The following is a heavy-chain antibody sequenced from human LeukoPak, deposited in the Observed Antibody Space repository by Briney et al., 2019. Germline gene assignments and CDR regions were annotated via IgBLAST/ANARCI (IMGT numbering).Heavy chain of an antibody. CDR2: ISSSGSTI. CDR1: GFTFSDYY. D-gene: IGHD4-17*01. CDR3: ARDYADYGDYIYFDY. V-gene: IGHV3-11*04. J-gene: IGHJ4*02. Sequence: PGGSLRLSXAASGFTFSDYYMSWIRQAPGKGLEWVSYISSSGSTIYYADSVKGRFTISRDNAKNSLYLQMNSLRAEDTAVYYCARDYADYGDYIYFDYWGQGTLVTVSS.